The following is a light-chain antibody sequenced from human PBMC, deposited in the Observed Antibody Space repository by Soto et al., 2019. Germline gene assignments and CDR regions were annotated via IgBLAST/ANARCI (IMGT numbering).Light chain of an antibody. J-gene: IGKJ1*01. CDR1: QSVSSN. V-gene: IGKV3-15*01. CDR2: GAS. Sequence: IVVAQSSAPLSGAPGGRTTLSFGASQSVSSNLAWYQQTPGQAPRLLIYGASTRATGIPARFSGSGSGTEFTLTISSLQSEDFAVYYCQQYNNWPRTFGQGTKVDIK. CDR3: QQYNNWPRT.